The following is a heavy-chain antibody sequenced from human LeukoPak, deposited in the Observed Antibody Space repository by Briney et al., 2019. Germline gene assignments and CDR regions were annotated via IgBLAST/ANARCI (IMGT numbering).Heavy chain of an antibody. CDR2: IYYSGRT. CDR3: ARGPIFTYYDFWSGPHFDY. CDR1: GGSISSYY. Sequence: SETLSLTCTVSGGSISSYYWSWIRQPPGKGLEWIGYIYYSGRTNYNPSLKSRVTISVDTSKNQFSLKLSSVTAADTAVYYCARGPIFTYYDFWSGPHFDYWGQGTLVTVSS. V-gene: IGHV4-59*12. J-gene: IGHJ4*02. D-gene: IGHD3-3*01.